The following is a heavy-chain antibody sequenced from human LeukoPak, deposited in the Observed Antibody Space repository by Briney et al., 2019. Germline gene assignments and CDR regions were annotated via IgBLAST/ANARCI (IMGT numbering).Heavy chain of an antibody. CDR2: INPKSGAT. CDR1: GYSFTGYY. CDR3: LRDRPPGVG. D-gene: IGHD3-10*01. V-gene: IGHV1-2*02. J-gene: IGHJ4*02. Sequence: ASVKVSCKASGYSFTGYYIYWVRQAPGQGLEWMGWINPKSGATNYAQRFQGRVTMTSDTSIATAYMELSSLRSDDTAVYRCLRDRPPGVGWGQGTLVTVSS.